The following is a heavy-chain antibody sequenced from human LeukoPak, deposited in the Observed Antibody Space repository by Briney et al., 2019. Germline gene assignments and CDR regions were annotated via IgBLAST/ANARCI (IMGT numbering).Heavy chain of an antibody. Sequence: GASVKVSCKASGYTFSNYYLHWVRQAPGQGLEWMGLINPTAGNTYYAQRFQGRVTMTRNTSTSTAYMELRSLRSDDTAVYYCARRYKGGQYGDYVDYWGQGTLVTVSS. V-gene: IGHV1-46*01. CDR1: GYTFSNYY. D-gene: IGHD4-17*01. CDR3: ARRYKGGQYGDYVDY. CDR2: INPTAGNT. J-gene: IGHJ4*02.